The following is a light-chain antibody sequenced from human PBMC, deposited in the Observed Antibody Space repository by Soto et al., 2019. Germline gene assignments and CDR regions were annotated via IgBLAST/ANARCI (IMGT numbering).Light chain of an antibody. V-gene: IGKV1-39*01. CDR3: QQSYSTPPT. CDR2: AAS. J-gene: IGKJ1*01. Sequence: DIQMTQSPSSLSASVGDRVTITCRASQSISSYLNWYQQKPGKAPKLLIYAASSLQSGVPSRFSGSGSGTDFTLTINSLQPEDFATYYCQQSYSTPPTFGQGTKWIS. CDR1: QSISSY.